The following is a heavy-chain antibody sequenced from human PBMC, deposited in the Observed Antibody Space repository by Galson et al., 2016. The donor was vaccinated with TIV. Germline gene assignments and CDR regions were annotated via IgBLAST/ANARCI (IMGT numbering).Heavy chain of an antibody. CDR3: AREADYGSGSLYFDY. J-gene: IGHJ4*02. V-gene: IGHV1-3*01. CDR2: INVRNGYT. Sequence: SVKVSCKASGYSFTAFTMHWVRQAPGQRLEWMGWINVRNGYTKYSENLQARATITRDSSATTAYMELGSLKTEDTAVYYCAREADYGSGSLYFDYWGQGTLVTVSS. CDR1: GYSFTAFT. D-gene: IGHD3-16*01.